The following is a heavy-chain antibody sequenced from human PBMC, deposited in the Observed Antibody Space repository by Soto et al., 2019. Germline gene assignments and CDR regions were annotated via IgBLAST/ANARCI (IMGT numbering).Heavy chain of an antibody. CDR3: AKDRSTYYQSSGRFDY. D-gene: IGHD3-22*01. CDR1: GFTFSSCA. CDR2: ISGSGTTT. Sequence: TGGSLRLSCAASGFTFSSCAMSWVRQAPGKGLEWVSDISGSGTTTDYADSVKGRFTTSRDNSENTLYLQMKNLRAEDTAVYYCAKDRSTYYQSSGRFDYWGQGTPVTVSS. V-gene: IGHV3-23*01. J-gene: IGHJ4*02.